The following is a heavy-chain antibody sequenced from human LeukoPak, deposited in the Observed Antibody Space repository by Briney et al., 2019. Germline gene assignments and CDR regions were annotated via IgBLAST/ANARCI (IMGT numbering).Heavy chain of an antibody. CDR2: ISYDGSNK. CDR1: GFTFSSYG. Sequence: GRSLRLSCAASGFTFSSYGMHWVRQAPGKGLEWVAVISYDGSNKYYADSVKGRFTISRDNSKNTLYLQMNSLRAEDTAVYYCAKDGVHDYGDYGPDYWGQGTLVTVSS. V-gene: IGHV3-30*18. D-gene: IGHD4-17*01. CDR3: AKDGVHDYGDYGPDY. J-gene: IGHJ4*02.